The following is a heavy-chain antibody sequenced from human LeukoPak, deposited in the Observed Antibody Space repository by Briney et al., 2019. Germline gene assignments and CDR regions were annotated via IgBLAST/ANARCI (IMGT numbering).Heavy chain of an antibody. J-gene: IGHJ5*02. CDR3: ARDFQSWAAAGINRFDP. D-gene: IGHD6-13*01. CDR1: GGSISSSSYY. V-gene: IGHV4-39*07. CDR2: IYYSGST. Sequence: SETLSLTCTVSGGSISSSSYYWGWIRQPPGKGLEWIGSIYYSGSTYYNPSLKSRVTISVDTSKNQFSLKLSSVTAADTAVYYCARDFQSWAAAGINRFDPWGQGTLVTVSS.